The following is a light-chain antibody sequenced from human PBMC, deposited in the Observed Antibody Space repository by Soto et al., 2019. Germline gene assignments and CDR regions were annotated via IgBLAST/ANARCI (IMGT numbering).Light chain of an antibody. Sequence: EIVLTQSPATLSLSPGERATLSCRASQSGISYLAWFQQRPGQAPRLLIYDTSNTATGIPARFSGSGSGTDFTLTISSVEPEDVAVYYCQQRYKWPPITFGQGTRLEIK. CDR1: QSGISY. CDR3: QQRYKWPPIT. V-gene: IGKV3-11*01. J-gene: IGKJ5*01. CDR2: DTS.